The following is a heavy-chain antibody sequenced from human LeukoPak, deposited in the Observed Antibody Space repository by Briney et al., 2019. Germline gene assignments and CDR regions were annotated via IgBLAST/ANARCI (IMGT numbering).Heavy chain of an antibody. Sequence: SGPTLVKPTQTLTLTCTFTGFSLSTNGVGVGWIRQPPGKALEWLALIYWDDDKRYSPSLKSRLTITKDTSKNQVVLTMTNMDPVDTATYYCARLYYDILTGYYYFDYWGQGTLVTVSS. J-gene: IGHJ4*02. CDR2: IYWDDDK. CDR3: ARLYYDILTGYYYFDY. V-gene: IGHV2-5*02. CDR1: GFSLSTNGVG. D-gene: IGHD3-9*01.